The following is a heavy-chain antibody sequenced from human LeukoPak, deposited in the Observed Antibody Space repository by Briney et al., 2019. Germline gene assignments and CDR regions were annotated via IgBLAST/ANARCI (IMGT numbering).Heavy chain of an antibody. Sequence: GGSLRLSCAASGFTFSMYALHWVRQAPGKGLKWVAFISSDGIKKYYADSVRGRLTISRDNSKRSLYLQMNSLTPEDTAVYYCARDQVGEIGGSAYGWFDPWGQGTLVSVSS. CDR2: ISSDGIKK. CDR1: GFTFSMYA. CDR3: ARDQVGEIGGSAYGWFDP. D-gene: IGHD1-26*01. J-gene: IGHJ5*02. V-gene: IGHV3-30-3*01.